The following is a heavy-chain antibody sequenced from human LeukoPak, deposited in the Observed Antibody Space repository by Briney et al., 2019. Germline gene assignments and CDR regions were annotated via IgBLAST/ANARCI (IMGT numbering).Heavy chain of an antibody. Sequence: NPSETLSLTCTVSGGSISSYYWSWIRQPPGKGLEWIGYIYYSGSTNYNPSLKSRVTISVDTSKNQFSLKLSSVTAADTAVYYCARGNSGWSFYFDYWGQGTLVTVSS. V-gene: IGHV4-59*01. CDR1: GGSISSYY. J-gene: IGHJ4*02. D-gene: IGHD6-19*01. CDR3: ARGNSGWSFYFDY. CDR2: IYYSGST.